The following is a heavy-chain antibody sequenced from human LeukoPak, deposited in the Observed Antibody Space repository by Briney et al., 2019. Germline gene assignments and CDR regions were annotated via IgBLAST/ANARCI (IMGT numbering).Heavy chain of an antibody. Sequence: SETLSLTCTVSGGSISSDNYQWSWIRQPPGKGLEWIGYINYSGSTYYNPSLMSRVTISVDTSKNHFSLRLSSVTAADTAVYYCARYGSGSTWFDPWGQGTLVTVSS. CDR2: INYSGST. V-gene: IGHV4-30-4*01. CDR3: ARYGSGSTWFDP. J-gene: IGHJ5*02. D-gene: IGHD3-10*01. CDR1: GGSISSDNYQ.